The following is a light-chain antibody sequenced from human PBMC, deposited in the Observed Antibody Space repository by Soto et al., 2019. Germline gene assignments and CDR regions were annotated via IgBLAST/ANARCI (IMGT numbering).Light chain of an antibody. V-gene: IGKV3-20*01. CDR1: QSVSSTY. J-gene: IGKJ2*01. CDR3: QQYGSSQYT. CDR2: GAS. Sequence: EIVLTQSPGTLSLSPGERVILSCRASQSVSSTYLAWYQQKPGQAPRLLIYGASSRATGIPDRFSGSGSGTDFTLTISRLEPEDFAVYYCQQYGSSQYTFGQGTKLEIK.